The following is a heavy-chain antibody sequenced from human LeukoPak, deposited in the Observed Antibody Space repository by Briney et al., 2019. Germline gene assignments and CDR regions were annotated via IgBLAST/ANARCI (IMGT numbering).Heavy chain of an antibody. J-gene: IGHJ3*02. CDR1: GFTFSSYE. V-gene: IGHV3-48*03. D-gene: IGHD5-24*01. CDR3: AKARRWLQFLDAFDI. Sequence: GGSLRLSCAASGFTFSSYEMNWVRQAPGKGLEWVSYISSSGSTIYYADSVKGRFTISRDNAKNSLYLQMNSLRAEDTALYYCAKARRWLQFLDAFDIWGQGTMVTVSS. CDR2: ISSSGSTI.